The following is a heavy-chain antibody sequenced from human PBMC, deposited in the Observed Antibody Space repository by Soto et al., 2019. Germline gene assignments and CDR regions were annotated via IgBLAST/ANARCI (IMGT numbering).Heavy chain of an antibody. D-gene: IGHD3-10*01. V-gene: IGHV3-30*18. CDR1: GFTFSSYG. CDR3: AKPMGEAFDI. Sequence: GGSLRLSCAASGFTFSSYGMHWVRQAPGKGLEWVAVISYDGSNKYYADSVKGRFTISRDNSKNTLYLQMNSLRAEDTAVYYCAKPMGEAFDIWGQGTMVTVSS. J-gene: IGHJ3*02. CDR2: ISYDGSNK.